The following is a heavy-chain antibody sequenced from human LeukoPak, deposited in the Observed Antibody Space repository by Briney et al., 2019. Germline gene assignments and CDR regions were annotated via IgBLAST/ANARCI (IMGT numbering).Heavy chain of an antibody. CDR3: ARDSLYCSSTSCYREGFDY. CDR2: ISSSSSYI. V-gene: IGHV3-21*01. CDR1: XVTFXXXS. J-gene: IGHJ4*02. Sequence: XRXSXXXXXVTFXXXSMNWVRQXPGKGLEWVSSISSSSSYIYYADSVKGRFTISRDNAKNSLYLQMNSLRAEDTAVYYCARDSLYCSSTSCYREGFDYWGQGTLVTVSS. D-gene: IGHD2-2*02.